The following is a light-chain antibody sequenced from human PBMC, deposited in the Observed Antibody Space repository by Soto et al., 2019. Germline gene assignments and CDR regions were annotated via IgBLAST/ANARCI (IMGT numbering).Light chain of an antibody. CDR2: GAS. Sequence: ETVMTQSPATLSVSPGEGATLSCRASQSVSINLAWYQQQPGQAPRLLIYGASTRATGIPARFSGSGSGTEFTLTISSLQSEDFAVYYCQQYNNWPPITFGQGTRLEIK. CDR1: QSVSIN. J-gene: IGKJ5*01. V-gene: IGKV3-15*01. CDR3: QQYNNWPPIT.